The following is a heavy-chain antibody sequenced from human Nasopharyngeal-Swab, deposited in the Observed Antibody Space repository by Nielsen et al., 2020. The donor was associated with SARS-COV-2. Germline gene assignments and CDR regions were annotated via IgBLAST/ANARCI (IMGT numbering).Heavy chain of an antibody. Sequence: ASVKVSCKASGYTFTSYDINWVRQATGHGLEWMGWMNPNSGNTGYAQKFQGRVTMTRNTSISTAYMELSSLRSEDTAVYYCTAMVTGLLYYYYGMDVWGQGTTVTVSS. CDR3: TAMVTGLLYYYYGMDV. CDR1: GYTFTSYD. J-gene: IGHJ6*02. V-gene: IGHV1-8*01. CDR2: MNPNSGNT. D-gene: IGHD5-18*01.